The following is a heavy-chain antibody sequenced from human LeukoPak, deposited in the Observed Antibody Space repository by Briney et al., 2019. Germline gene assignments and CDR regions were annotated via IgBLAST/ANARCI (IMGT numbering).Heavy chain of an antibody. V-gene: IGHV3-21*01. CDR1: GFTFSSYS. CDR2: ISSSSSYM. D-gene: IGHD3-16*01. CDR3: AREGGPFDY. J-gene: IGHJ4*02. Sequence: GGSLRLSCAASGFTFSSYSMNWVRQAPGKGLEWVSSISSSSSYMYYADSVKGRFTISRDNAKNSLYLQMNSLRAEDTAVYYCAREGGPFDYWGQGTLVTVSS.